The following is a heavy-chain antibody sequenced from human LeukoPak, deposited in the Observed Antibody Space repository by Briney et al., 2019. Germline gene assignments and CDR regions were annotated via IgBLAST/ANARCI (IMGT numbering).Heavy chain of an antibody. D-gene: IGHD2-21*02. J-gene: IGHJ4*02. Sequence: GGPLSLSCSASGFTFSGYAMHWARQAPGKDLEYVSGIPSNGGTTYYADSVKGRFTISRDNSKNTLYLQMSSLRAEDTAVYFCVRDRVVVTATFDCWGQGTLVTVSS. CDR3: VRDRVVVTATFDC. V-gene: IGHV3-64D*06. CDR2: IPSNGGTT. CDR1: GFTFSGYA.